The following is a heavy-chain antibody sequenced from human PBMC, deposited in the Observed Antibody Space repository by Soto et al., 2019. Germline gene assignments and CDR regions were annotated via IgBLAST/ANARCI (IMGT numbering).Heavy chain of an antibody. Sequence: QVQLVQSGAEVKKPGASVKLSCKASGYTFTSYAMHWVRQAPGQRLEWKGWINDGNGNTKYSQKFQGRVTITRDTAASTAYMELSSLRSEDTAVYYCARDPGYSYGYTWGQGTLVTVSS. J-gene: IGHJ5*02. D-gene: IGHD5-18*01. CDR2: INDGNGNT. V-gene: IGHV1-3*01. CDR3: ARDPGYSYGYT. CDR1: GYTFTSYA.